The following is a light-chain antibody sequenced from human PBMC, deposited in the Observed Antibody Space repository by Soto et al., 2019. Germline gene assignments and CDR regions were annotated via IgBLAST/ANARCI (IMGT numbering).Light chain of an antibody. V-gene: IGLV2-8*01. CDR3: ASYAVSNVV. J-gene: IGLJ2*01. CDR1: SSDIGGYNY. CDR2: EVS. Sequence: QSVLTQPPSASGSPGQSVTISCTGTSSDIGGYNYISWYQQHPGKAPKLMIYEVSKRPSGVPDRFSASKSGNTASLTVSGIQAEDEADYYCASYAVSNVVFGGGTQLTVL.